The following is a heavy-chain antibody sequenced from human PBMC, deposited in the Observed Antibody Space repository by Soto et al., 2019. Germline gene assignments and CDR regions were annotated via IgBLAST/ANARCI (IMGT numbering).Heavy chain of an antibody. V-gene: IGHV3-23*01. D-gene: IGHD3-10*01. CDR1: GFTFSSNA. CDR2: ITNTGGDT. Sequence: PGGSLRLSCAASGFTFSSNAMSWVRQAPGKGLEWVSVITNTGGDTLYADSVKGRFTISRDNSKNTLYLRMNSLRAEDTAIYYCARASGESYPGSRVFDSWGQGTRVTVSS. J-gene: IGHJ4*02. CDR3: ARASGESYPGSRVFDS.